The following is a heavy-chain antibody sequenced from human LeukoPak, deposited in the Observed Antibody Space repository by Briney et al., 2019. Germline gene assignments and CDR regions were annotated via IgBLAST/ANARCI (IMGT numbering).Heavy chain of an antibody. D-gene: IGHD2-15*01. CDR1: GFTFSSYS. V-gene: IGHV3-21*01. Sequence: PGGSLRLSCAASGFTFSSYSMNWVRQAPGKGLEWVSSISSSSYIYYADSVKGRFTISRDNAKNSLYLQMNSLRAEDTAVYCCARVGGYCSGGSCDHFDYWGQGTLVTVSS. CDR3: ARVGGYCSGGSCDHFDY. J-gene: IGHJ4*02. CDR2: ISSSSYI.